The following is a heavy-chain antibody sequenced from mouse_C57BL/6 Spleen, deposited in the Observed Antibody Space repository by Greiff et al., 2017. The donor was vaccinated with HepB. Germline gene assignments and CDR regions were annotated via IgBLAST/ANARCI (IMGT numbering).Heavy chain of an antibody. J-gene: IGHJ2*01. D-gene: IGHD1-1*01. CDR2: IDPSDSYT. Sequence: QVQLQQPGAELVKPGASVKLSCKASGYTFTSYWMQWVKQRPGQGLEWIGEIDPSDSYTNYNQKFKGKATLTVDTSSSTAYMQLSSLTSEESAVYYCASSTDYFDYWGQGTTLTVSS. V-gene: IGHV1-50*01. CDR1: GYTFTSYW. CDR3: ASSTDYFDY.